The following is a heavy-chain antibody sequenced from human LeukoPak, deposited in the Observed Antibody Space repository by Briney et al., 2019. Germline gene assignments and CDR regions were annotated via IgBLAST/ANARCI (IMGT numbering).Heavy chain of an antibody. J-gene: IGHJ5*02. CDR3: ARGLYGDQNWIDP. Sequence: ASVTVSCKASSYTFTVYYMYWVRQAPGQGLECLGRINPNSGGTNYAQKFQGRVTMTRDTSISTAYMELSRLRSDDTAVYYCARGLYGDQNWIDPWGQGTLLTVSS. V-gene: IGHV1-2*06. D-gene: IGHD4-17*01. CDR2: INPNSGGT. CDR1: SYTFTVYY.